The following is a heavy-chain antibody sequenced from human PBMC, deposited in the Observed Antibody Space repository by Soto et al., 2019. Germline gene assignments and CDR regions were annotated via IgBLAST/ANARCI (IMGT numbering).Heavy chain of an antibody. CDR1: GGSISSGDYY. J-gene: IGHJ5*02. Sequence: SETLSHACDVSGGSISSGDYYWWWIRQPAEKGLEWIGYIYYSGGSTYYSPSLRSRVAISMDTSKNQFSLILSAVTAADTAVYYCARAVYCRSASCSNWFDTWGQGTLVTVSS. CDR2: IYYSGGST. V-gene: IGHV4-30-4*01. D-gene: IGHD2-2*01. CDR3: ARAVYCRSASCSNWFDT.